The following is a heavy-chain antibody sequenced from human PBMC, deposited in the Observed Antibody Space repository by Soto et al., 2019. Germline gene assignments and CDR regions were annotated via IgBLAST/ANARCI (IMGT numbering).Heavy chain of an antibody. CDR2: IYYSGST. J-gene: IGHJ5*02. CDR1: GGSISSGDYY. CDR3: ARGRQGVQFLEWLSGNWFDP. Sequence: SETLSLTCTVSGGSISSGDYYWSWIRQPPGKGLEWIGYIYYSGSTYYNPSLKSRVTIPVDTSKNQFSLKLSSVTAADTAVYYCARGRQGVQFLEWLSGNWFDPWGQGTLVTVS. D-gene: IGHD3-3*01. V-gene: IGHV4-30-4*01.